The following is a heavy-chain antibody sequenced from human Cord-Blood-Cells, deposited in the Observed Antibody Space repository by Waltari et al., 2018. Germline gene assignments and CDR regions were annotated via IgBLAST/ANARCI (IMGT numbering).Heavy chain of an antibody. J-gene: IGHJ4*02. CDR1: GSSFTSYW. V-gene: IGHV5-51*01. CDR3: AGRDSSGYYYY. Sequence: EVQLVQSGAEVKKPGESLKISCKGSGSSFTSYWIGGVRQMPGKGLVWRGIIDPGDSDTRYSPSFQGQVTISADKSISTAYLQWSRLKASDTAMYYCAGRDSSGYYYYWGQGTLVTVSS. CDR2: IDPGDSDT. D-gene: IGHD3-22*01.